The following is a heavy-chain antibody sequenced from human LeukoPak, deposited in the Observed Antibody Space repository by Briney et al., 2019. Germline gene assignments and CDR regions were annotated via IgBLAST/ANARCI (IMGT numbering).Heavy chain of an antibody. V-gene: IGHV3-48*02. CDR1: GFTFSIYS. J-gene: IGHJ4*02. Sequence: GGSLGLSCAASGFTFSIYSMNWVRQAPGKGLEWVSYIGGTHSNIYYADSVKGRFTISRDDAKNSLYLQMNSLRDEDTAVYYCARDRDYAFDSWGQGTLVTVSS. CDR2: IGGTHSNI. D-gene: IGHD4-17*01. CDR3: ARDRDYAFDS.